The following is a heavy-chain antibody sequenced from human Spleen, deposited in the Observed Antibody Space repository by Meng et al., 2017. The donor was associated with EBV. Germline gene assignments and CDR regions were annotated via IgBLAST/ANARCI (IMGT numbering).Heavy chain of an antibody. Sequence: QGQLLQSGCGVKKAWCSVKVSCKVSGGTLSSYAFSWVRQAPGQGLEWMGGIIPSFGTANYAQKIQGRVTITADESSSTVYMELSSLRSEDTAIYYCARPHISGWPTHHYFDLWGPGTLVTVSS. CDR3: ARPHISGWPTHHYFDL. CDR1: GGTLSSYA. CDR2: IIPSFGTA. V-gene: IGHV1-69*01. J-gene: IGHJ4*02. D-gene: IGHD6-19*01.